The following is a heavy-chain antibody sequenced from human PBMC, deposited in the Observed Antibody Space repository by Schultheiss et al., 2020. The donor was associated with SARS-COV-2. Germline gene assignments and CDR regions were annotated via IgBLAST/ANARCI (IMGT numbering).Heavy chain of an antibody. J-gene: IGHJ4*02. CDR2: IIPVFDTT. CDR3: AKPPPSSGFHPYYFDY. Sequence: KISCKASGDTFSTYAISWVRQAPGQGLEWIGGIIPVFDTTKYAQEFQGRVTMTRDTSTSTVYMELSSLRAEDTAVYYCAKPPPSSGFHPYYFDYWGQGTLVTVSS. V-gene: IGHV1-69*05. CDR1: GDTFSTYA. D-gene: IGHD6-19*01.